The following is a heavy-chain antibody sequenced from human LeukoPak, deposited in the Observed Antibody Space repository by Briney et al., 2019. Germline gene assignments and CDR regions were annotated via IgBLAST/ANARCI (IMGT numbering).Heavy chain of an antibody. CDR1: GYTLTELS. J-gene: IGHJ4*02. CDR2: FDPEDGET. CDR3: ATAPPNDNSGSYDY. V-gene: IGHV1-24*01. D-gene: IGHD3-22*01. Sequence: GASVKVSCKVSGYTLTELSMHWARQAPGKGLEWMGGFDPEDGETIYAQKFQGRVTMTEDTSTDTAYMELSSLRSEDTAVYYCATAPPNDNSGSYDYWGQGTLVTVSS.